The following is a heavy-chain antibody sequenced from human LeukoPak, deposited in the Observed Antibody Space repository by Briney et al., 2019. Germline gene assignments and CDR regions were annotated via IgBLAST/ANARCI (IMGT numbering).Heavy chain of an antibody. CDR1: GGSISGYY. Sequence: SETLSLTCTVSGGSISGYYWSWIRRPPGKGLEWIGHIYYSGSADYNASLKSRATMFVDTSKNEFSLTLRSVTAADTAVYCCARVGDSSGYSVLDSWGQGTLVTVSS. CDR2: IYYSGSA. D-gene: IGHD3-22*01. CDR3: ARVGDSSGYSVLDS. V-gene: IGHV4-59*01. J-gene: IGHJ4*02.